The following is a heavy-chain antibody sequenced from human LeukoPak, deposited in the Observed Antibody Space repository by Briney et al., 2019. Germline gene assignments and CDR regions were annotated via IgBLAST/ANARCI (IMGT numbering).Heavy chain of an antibody. CDR3: AIRRSGQLPVY. J-gene: IGHJ4*02. CDR1: GYTFTSYG. CDR2: ICAYNGNT. Sequence: ASVKVSCKASGYTFTSYGISWVRQAPGQGLEWMGWICAYNGNTNCAQKLQGRVTMTTDTSTSTAYMELRSLRSDDTAVYYCAIRRSGQLPVYWGQGTLVTVSS. V-gene: IGHV1-18*01. D-gene: IGHD1-26*01.